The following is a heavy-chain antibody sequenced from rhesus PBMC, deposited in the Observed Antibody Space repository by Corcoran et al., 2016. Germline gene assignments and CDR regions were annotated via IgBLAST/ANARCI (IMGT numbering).Heavy chain of an antibody. CDR3: ARDLYGGAFDRFDV. D-gene: IGHD6-37*01. J-gene: IGHJ5-1*01. Sequence: QVQLQESGPGLVKPSETLPLTCAVSGASISTNFWSWTRQAPGKGLEWIGRTSGDGGKTDDNPSLNSRVTISVDTSKNHFSLKLSSVTAADTAVYYCARDLYGGAFDRFDVWGAGVLVTVSS. CDR1: GASISTNF. CDR2: TSGDGGKT. V-gene: IGHV4S2*01.